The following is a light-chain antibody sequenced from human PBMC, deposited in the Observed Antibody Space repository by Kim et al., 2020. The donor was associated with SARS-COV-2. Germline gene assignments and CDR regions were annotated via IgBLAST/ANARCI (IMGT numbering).Light chain of an antibody. CDR3: QQSYTTPYT. Sequence: ENQMTQSPSSLSASVGDRVTITCRASQSITSYLNWCQQKPGKAPKLLIYAASTLQSGVPSRFSGGGSGTDFTLTISSLQPEDFATYYCQQSYTTPYTFGQGTKLEI. CDR2: AAS. J-gene: IGKJ2*01. V-gene: IGKV1-39*01. CDR1: QSITSY.